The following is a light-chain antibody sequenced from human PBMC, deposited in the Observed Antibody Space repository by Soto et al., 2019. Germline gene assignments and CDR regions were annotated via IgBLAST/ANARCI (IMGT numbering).Light chain of an antibody. CDR3: AAWDVSLSVVV. CDR1: SSNIGSNA. CDR2: GNN. J-gene: IGLJ2*01. Sequence: QSVLTQSPSASETPGQRVTISCSGSSSNIGSNAVNWYQHIPGTAPKLLIYGNNQRPSGVPDRFTGSKSGTSASLAISGLQSEDEADYYCAAWDVSLSVVVFGGGTKLPVL. V-gene: IGLV1-44*01.